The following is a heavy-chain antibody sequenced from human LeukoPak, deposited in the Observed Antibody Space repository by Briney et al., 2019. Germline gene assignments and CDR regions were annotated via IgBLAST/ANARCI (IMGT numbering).Heavy chain of an antibody. V-gene: IGHV3-43*02. CDR2: INENGDIA. J-gene: IGHJ4*02. CDR1: GFTFDDYA. CDR3: AKARWEPNFDY. Sequence: GGSLRLSCAASGFTFDDYAMHWVRQGPGKSLEWVSLINENGDIAYYGDSVRGRFTVSRDNAKNSLYLQMNSLTTEDTALYYCAKARWEPNFDYWGQGTLVTVSS. D-gene: IGHD1-26*01.